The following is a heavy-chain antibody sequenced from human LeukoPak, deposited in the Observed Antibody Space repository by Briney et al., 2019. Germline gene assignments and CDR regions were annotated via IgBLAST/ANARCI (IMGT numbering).Heavy chain of an antibody. Sequence: ASVKVSCKASGYTFTTYAMHWVRQAPGQNLEWMGWINAGNGDTKYSQKFQDRLTITRDTSASTAYMELSSLRPEDTAVYYCARDAGHYGSGSYYNPDYWGQGTLVTVSS. CDR3: ARDAGHYGSGSYYNPDY. CDR2: INAGNGDT. V-gene: IGHV1-3*01. CDR1: GYTFTTYA. D-gene: IGHD3-10*01. J-gene: IGHJ4*02.